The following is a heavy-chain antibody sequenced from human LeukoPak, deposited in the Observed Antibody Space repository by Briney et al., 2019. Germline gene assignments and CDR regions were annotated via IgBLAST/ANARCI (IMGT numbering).Heavy chain of an antibody. V-gene: IGHV3-23*01. CDR1: GFTFSSYA. CDR3: AKVIGLWFGELIGPDY. J-gene: IGHJ4*02. D-gene: IGHD3-10*01. CDR2: ISGSGGST. Sequence: GGSLRLSCAASGFTFSSYAMSWVRQAPGKGLEWVSAISGSGGSTYYADSMKGRFTISRDNSKNTLYLQMNSLRAEDTAVYYCAKVIGLWFGELIGPDYWGQGTLVTVSS.